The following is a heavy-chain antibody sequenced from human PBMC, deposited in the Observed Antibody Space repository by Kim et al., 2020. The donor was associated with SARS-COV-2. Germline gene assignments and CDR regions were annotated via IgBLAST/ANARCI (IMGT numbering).Heavy chain of an antibody. CDR2: ISWNSGSI. D-gene: IGHD3-22*01. V-gene: IGHV3-9*01. CDR1: GFTFDDYA. CDR3: AKEHDDSSGNYFDY. Sequence: GGSLRLSCAASGFTFDDYAMHWVRQAPGKGLEWVSGISWNSGSIGYADSVKGRFTISRDNAKNSLYLQMNSLRAEDTALYYCAKEHDDSSGNYFDYGGQGTLLTVST. J-gene: IGHJ4*02.